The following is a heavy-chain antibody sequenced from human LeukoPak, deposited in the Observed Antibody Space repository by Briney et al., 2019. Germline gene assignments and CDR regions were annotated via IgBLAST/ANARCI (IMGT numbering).Heavy chain of an antibody. Sequence: GGSLRLSCAASGFTFSSYSMNWVRQAPGKGLEWLGRIKSKSDGGTTDYAAPVKGRFTISRDDSKNTLYLQMNSLKTEDTAVYYCTTDRYYYDSSGYYPLFDYWGQGTLVTVSS. J-gene: IGHJ4*02. CDR3: TTDRYYYDSSGYYPLFDY. D-gene: IGHD3-22*01. CDR2: IKSKSDGGTT. CDR1: GFTFSSYS. V-gene: IGHV3-15*07.